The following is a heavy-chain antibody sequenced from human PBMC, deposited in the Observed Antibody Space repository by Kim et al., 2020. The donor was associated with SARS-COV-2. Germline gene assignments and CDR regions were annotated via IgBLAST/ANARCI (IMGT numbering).Heavy chain of an antibody. D-gene: IGHD3-10*01. V-gene: IGHV3-48*02. CDR3: ARLTNSYGSGSYDWFDP. J-gene: IGHJ5*02. Sequence: GGSLRLSCAASGFTFSSYSMNWVRQAPGKGLEWVSYISSSSGTIYYADSVKGRFTISRDNAKNSLYLQMNSLRDEDTAVYYCARLTNSYGSGSYDWFDPWGQGTLVTVSS. CDR1: GFTFSSYS. CDR2: ISSSSGTI.